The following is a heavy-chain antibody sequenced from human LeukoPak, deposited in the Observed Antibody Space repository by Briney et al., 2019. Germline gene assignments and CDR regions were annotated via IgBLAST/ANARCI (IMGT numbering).Heavy chain of an antibody. V-gene: IGHV3-48*03. Sequence: GGSLRLSCAASGFTFSGYEMNWVRQAPGRGLEWVSYISSSGSTIYYADSVKGRFTIPRDNAKNSLYLQMNSLRAEDTAVYYCARDGYGDYYFDYWGQGTLVTVSS. D-gene: IGHD4-17*01. J-gene: IGHJ4*02. CDR1: GFTFSGYE. CDR3: ARDGYGDYYFDY. CDR2: ISSSGSTI.